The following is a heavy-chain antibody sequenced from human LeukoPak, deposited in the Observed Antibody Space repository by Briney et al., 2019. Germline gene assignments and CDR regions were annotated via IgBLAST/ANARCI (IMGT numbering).Heavy chain of an antibody. V-gene: IGHV3-20*04. CDR1: GFTFDDYG. CDR3: AKSITIFAVVTGFDY. CDR2: INWNGGST. J-gene: IGHJ4*02. D-gene: IGHD3-3*01. Sequence: GGSLRLSCAASGFTFDDYGMSWVRQAPGKGLEWVSGINWNGGSTGYADSVKGRFTISRDNAKNSLYLQMNSLRAEDTAVYYCAKSITIFAVVTGFDYWGQGTLVTVSS.